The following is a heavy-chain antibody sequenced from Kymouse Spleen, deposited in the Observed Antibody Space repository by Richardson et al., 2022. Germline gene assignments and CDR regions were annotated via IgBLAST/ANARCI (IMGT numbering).Heavy chain of an antibody. Sequence: QVQLQESGPGLVKPSGTLSLTCAVSGGSISSSNWWSWVRQPPGKGLEWIGEIYHSGSTNYNPSLKSRVTISVDKSKNQFSLKLSSVTAADTAVYYCARDSSGWYSLYYYYYYGMDVWGQGTTVTVSS. CDR2: IYHSGST. J-gene: IGHJ6*02. D-gene: IGHD6-19*01. CDR1: GGSISSSNW. V-gene: IGHV4-4*02. CDR3: ARDSSGWYSLYYYYYYGMDV.